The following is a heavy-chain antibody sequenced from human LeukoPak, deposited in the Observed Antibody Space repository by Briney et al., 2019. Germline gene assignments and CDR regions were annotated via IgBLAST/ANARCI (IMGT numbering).Heavy chain of an antibody. Sequence: GQGKKLVSAISGSGGSTYYADSVKGRFTISRDNSKNTLYLQMNSLRAEDTAIYYCAKDYCFFQAEDGIRDL. J-gene: IGHJ2*01. CDR2: ISGSGGST. CDR3: AKDYCFFQAEDGIRDL. D-gene: IGHD2-15*01. V-gene: IGHV3-23*01.